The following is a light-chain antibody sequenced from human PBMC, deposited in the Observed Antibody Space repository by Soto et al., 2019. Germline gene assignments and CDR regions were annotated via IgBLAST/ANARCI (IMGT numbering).Light chain of an antibody. CDR1: SSDVGAYNY. CDR3: SSHSSSSTPYV. Sequence: SVLTQPASVSGSPGQSIIISCTGTSSDVGAYNYVSWYQQHPGKAPKLMIYEVSNRPSGVSNRFSASKSGNTASLTTSGLQAEDEADYYCSSHSSSSTPYVFGSGTKVTVL. V-gene: IGLV2-14*01. CDR2: EVS. J-gene: IGLJ1*01.